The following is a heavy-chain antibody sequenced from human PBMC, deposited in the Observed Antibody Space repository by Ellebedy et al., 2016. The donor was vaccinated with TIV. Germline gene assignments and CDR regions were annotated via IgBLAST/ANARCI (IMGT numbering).Heavy chain of an antibody. J-gene: IGHJ3*02. CDR2: INRDGSRT. CDR1: RFTFSNYW. CDR3: ARDRDDPNPGDAFDI. V-gene: IGHV3-74*01. Sequence: GESLKISXAASRFTFSNYWMHWVRQAPGKGLVWVSRINRDGSRTSYADSVKGRFTISRDNAKNTLYLQVNSLRAEDTAVYYCARDRDDPNPGDAFDIWGQGTMVTVSS.